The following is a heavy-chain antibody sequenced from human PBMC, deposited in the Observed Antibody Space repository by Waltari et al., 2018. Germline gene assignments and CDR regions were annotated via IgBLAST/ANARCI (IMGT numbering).Heavy chain of an antibody. CDR2: IYSGGST. J-gene: IGHJ3*02. V-gene: IGHV3-53*01. CDR1: GFTVSSNY. Sequence: EVQLVESGGGLIQPGGSLRLSCAASGFTVSSNYMSWVRQAPGKGLEWVSVIYSGGSTYYADSVKGRFTISRDNSKNTLYLQMNSLRAEDTAVYYCAKDRQLWLLGAFDIWGQGTMVTVSS. CDR3: AKDRQLWLLGAFDI. D-gene: IGHD5-18*01.